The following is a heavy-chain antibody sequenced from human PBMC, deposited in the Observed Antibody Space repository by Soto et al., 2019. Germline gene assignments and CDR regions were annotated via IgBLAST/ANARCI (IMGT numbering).Heavy chain of an antibody. Sequence: EVRLVESGGGLVQPGRSLRLSCAASGLKFNDYAMHWVRQAPGKGLEWVAGVSWNGDVIGYADSVRGRFTISRDNAKDSIYLQMNSLRPEDTVLYFCAKDSKFYYMDVWGQGTTVTVSS. CDR3: AKDSKFYYMDV. CDR1: GLKFNDYA. J-gene: IGHJ6*02. CDR2: VSWNGDVI. V-gene: IGHV3-9*01. D-gene: IGHD3-10*01.